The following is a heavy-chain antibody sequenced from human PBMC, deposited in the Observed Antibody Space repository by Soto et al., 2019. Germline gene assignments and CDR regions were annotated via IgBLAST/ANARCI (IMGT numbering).Heavy chain of an antibody. Sequence: SETLSLTYTVSGGSISSYYWSWIRQPPGKGLEWIGYIYYTGLSNSNPSLNSRVTMSVDTSKNQFSLKLSSVTAADTAVYYCASHSSHWPFFDFWGQGTLVTVS. D-gene: IGHD6-13*01. CDR2: IYYTGLS. V-gene: IGHV4-59*01. J-gene: IGHJ4*02. CDR1: GGSISSYY. CDR3: ASHSSHWPFFDF.